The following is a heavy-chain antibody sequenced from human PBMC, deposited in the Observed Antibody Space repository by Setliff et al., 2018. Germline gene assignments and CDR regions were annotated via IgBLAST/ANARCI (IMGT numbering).Heavy chain of an antibody. CDR3: ARVYFYDSKQPPDY. D-gene: IGHD3-22*01. CDR1: GFTFSSFE. Sequence: GGSLRLSCAASGFTFSSFEMNWVRQAPGKGLEWVSYISGSGGTTYYADSVRGRFTIYRDNAKSSLDLQMNSLRAEDTAVYYCARVYFYDSKQPPDYWGQGTLVTVSS. V-gene: IGHV3-48*03. J-gene: IGHJ4*02. CDR2: ISGSGGTT.